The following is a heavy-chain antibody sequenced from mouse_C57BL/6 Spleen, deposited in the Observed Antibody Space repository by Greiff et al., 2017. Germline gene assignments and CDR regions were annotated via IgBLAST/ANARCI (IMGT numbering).Heavy chain of an antibody. V-gene: IGHV1-64*01. CDR3: ARSWYYSNFWYFDV. D-gene: IGHD2-5*01. CDR2: IHPNSGST. Sequence: QVQLQQPGAELVKPGASVKLSCKASGYTFTSYWMHWVKQRPGQGLEWIGMIHPNSGSTNYNEKFKSKATLTVDKSSSTAYMQLSSLTSEDSAVYYGARSWYYSNFWYFDVWGTGTTVTVSS. J-gene: IGHJ1*03. CDR1: GYTFTSYW.